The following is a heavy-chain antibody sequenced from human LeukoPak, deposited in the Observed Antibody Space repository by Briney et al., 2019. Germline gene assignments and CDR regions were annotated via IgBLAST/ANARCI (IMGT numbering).Heavy chain of an antibody. CDR2: INHSVRT. CDR3: ASGVGTARPFDP. V-gene: IGHV4-34*01. CDR1: GGSFSGYY. Sequence: SETLSLTCAVYGGSFSGYYWSWIRQPPGKGLEWIGEINHSVRTNYNPSLKSRVTISVDTSKNQSSLKLSSVTAADTAVYYCASGVGTARPFDPWGQGTLVTVSS. J-gene: IGHJ5*02. D-gene: IGHD6-6*01.